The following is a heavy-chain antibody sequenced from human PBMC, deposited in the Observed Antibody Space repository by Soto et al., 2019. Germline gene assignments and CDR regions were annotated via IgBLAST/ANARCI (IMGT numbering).Heavy chain of an antibody. J-gene: IGHJ4*02. CDR2: INHRGNT. D-gene: IGHD5-12*01. CDR1: GWSFRDYY. Sequence: QVQLQPWGAGLLKPSETLSLTCAVYGWSFRDYYWTWIRQPPGKGLEWIGEINHRGNTNYNPSLKSRVTMSVDSSKNQFSLELKSVIAADTAVYFCAREWLRNVDFWGQGILVTVSS. CDR3: AREWLRNVDF. V-gene: IGHV4-34*01.